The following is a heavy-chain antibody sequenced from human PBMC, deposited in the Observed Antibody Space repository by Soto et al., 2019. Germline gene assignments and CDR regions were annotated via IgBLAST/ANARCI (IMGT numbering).Heavy chain of an antibody. D-gene: IGHD2-15*01. Sequence: PSETLSLTCGVSGGSISSSNWWSWVRQPPGKGLEWIGGIYHSGSTNYNPSLKSRVTISVDKSKNQFSLKLSSVTAADTAVYYCATDVTTPSYYYYGMDVCGQRTTVTVYS. CDR1: GGSISSSNW. CDR2: IYHSGST. J-gene: IGHJ6*02. CDR3: ATDVTTPSYYYYGMDV. V-gene: IGHV4-4*02.